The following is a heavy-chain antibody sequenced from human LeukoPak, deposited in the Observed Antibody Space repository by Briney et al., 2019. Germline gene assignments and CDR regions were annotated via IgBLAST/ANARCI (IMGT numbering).Heavy chain of an antibody. Sequence: PGGSLRLSCAASVVTFSSYAMSWVRQAPGKGLQWVSAISGSGGSTYYVDSVKGRFTISRDNSKNTLYLQMNRLRVEDTAVYYCARPSGTWGAFDIWGQGTMVTVSS. CDR1: VVTFSSYA. CDR2: ISGSGGST. CDR3: ARPSGTWGAFDI. D-gene: IGHD1-1*01. J-gene: IGHJ3*02. V-gene: IGHV3-23*01.